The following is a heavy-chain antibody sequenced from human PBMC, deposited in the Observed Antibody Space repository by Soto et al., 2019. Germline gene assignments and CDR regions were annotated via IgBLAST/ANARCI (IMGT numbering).Heavy chain of an antibody. V-gene: IGHV4-39*01. CDR1: GGSFGSSAYY. Sequence: SETLSLTCGVSGGSFGSSAYYWGWIRQAPGKGLEWIGSINYSGSTYYNPSLKSRVTISVDTSRNQFSLKLSSVTAADTALYYCSRRAPEGFDPWGQGTLVTVSS. CDR3: SRRAPEGFDP. J-gene: IGHJ5*02. CDR2: INYSGST.